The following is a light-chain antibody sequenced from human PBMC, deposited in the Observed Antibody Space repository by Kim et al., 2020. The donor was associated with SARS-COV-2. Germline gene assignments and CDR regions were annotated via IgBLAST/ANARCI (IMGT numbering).Light chain of an antibody. J-gene: IGLJ1*01. CDR1: KLGNKY. V-gene: IGLV3-1*01. CDR3: HAWDRSLNYV. CDR2: QDT. Sequence: VFPVQTASITCSGDKLGNKYACWYQQKPGQSPVLVIYQDTRRPSGIPERFSASNSGNTATLTISGTQATDEADYYCHAWDRSLNYVFGTGTKVTVL.